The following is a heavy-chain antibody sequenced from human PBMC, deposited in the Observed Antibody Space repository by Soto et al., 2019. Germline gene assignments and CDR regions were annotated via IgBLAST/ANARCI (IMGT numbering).Heavy chain of an antibody. D-gene: IGHD1-1*01. CDR3: AGPAVNDLDADSSAFDI. J-gene: IGHJ3*02. V-gene: IGHV1-69*02. CDR1: GGTFSSQT. CDR2: VIPIIGEG. Sequence: QVQLVQSGAEVQEPGSSVKVSCKVSGGTFSSQTINWVRQVPGQGLEWMGSVIPIIGEGKYAQSFLGRVTITAETPRSPAYMGLGRRRPEDTAVYYCAGPAVNDLDADSSAFDIWGQGTMVTVSS.